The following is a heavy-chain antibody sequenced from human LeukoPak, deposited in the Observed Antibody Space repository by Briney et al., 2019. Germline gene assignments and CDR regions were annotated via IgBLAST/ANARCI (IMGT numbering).Heavy chain of an antibody. CDR2: IKTDGSET. CDR3: VKNDGWFHLAQ. D-gene: IGHD6-19*01. Sequence: GGSLRLSCAASGFYFGDHWMDWVRQAPGKGLEWVGHIKTDGSETYYLDSLKGRISISRDNTNNALYLQMNSLRVEDTAVYYCVKNDGWFHLAQWGQGTLVTVSS. J-gene: IGHJ4*02. CDR1: GFYFGDHW. V-gene: IGHV3-7*03.